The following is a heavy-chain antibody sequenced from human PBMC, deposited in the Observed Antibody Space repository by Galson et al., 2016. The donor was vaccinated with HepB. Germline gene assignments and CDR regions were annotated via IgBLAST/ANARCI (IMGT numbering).Heavy chain of an antibody. Sequence: SLRLSCAASGFTFSTYALHWVRQGPGKGLEYVAVISHDGRNKYSADSVKGRFTISRDNSKNTLYLQMNSLRTEETAVYYCARVGIERLFYWYFDLWGRGTLVTVSS. CDR2: ISHDGRNK. J-gene: IGHJ2*01. CDR3: ARVGIERLFYWYFDL. CDR1: GFTFSTYA. D-gene: IGHD1-26*01. V-gene: IGHV3-30*04.